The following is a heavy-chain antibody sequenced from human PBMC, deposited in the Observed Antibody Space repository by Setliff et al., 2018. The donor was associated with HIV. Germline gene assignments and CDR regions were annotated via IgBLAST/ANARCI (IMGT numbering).Heavy chain of an antibody. J-gene: IGHJ1*01. CDR3: ARVAVPGLGYFQS. CDR1: GFTFTNYD. D-gene: IGHD6-19*01. V-gene: IGHV1-8*02. CDR2: MNPNSDET. Sequence: ASVKVSCKASGFTFTNYDINWVRQAPGQGLEWMGWMNPNSDETSSSQNLQGRLTVTSDTSTSTVYMEVHSLTSEDTAVYYCARVAVPGLGYFQSWGQGTLVTVSS.